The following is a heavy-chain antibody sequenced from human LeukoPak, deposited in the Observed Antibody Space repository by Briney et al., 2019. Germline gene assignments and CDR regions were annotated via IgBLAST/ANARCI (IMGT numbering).Heavy chain of an antibody. CDR3: ARDVGFIVGATPGAFDI. CDR1: GFTVSSNY. CDR2: IYSGGNT. J-gene: IGHJ3*02. Sequence: GGSLRLSCAASGFTVSSNYMSWVRQAPGKGLEWVSVIYSGGNTYYADSVKGRFTISRDNTKNTLYLQMNSLRADDTAVYYCARDVGFIVGATPGAFDIWGQGTMVTVSS. D-gene: IGHD1-26*01. V-gene: IGHV3-66*01.